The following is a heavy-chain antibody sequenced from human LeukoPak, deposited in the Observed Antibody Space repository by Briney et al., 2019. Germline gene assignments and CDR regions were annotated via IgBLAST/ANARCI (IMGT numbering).Heavy chain of an antibody. V-gene: IGHV4-39*01. CDR2: VYYRGST. J-gene: IGHJ4*02. CDR3: ARRGRGSYTSIDY. CDR1: GASISSSSYY. Sequence: SETLSLTCTVSGASISSSSYYWGWIRQPPGKGREWIGSVYYRGSTYYNPSLKSRVTISVDTSKNQFSLKLSSVTAADTAVYYCARRGRGSYTSIDYWGQGTLVTVSS. D-gene: IGHD1-26*01.